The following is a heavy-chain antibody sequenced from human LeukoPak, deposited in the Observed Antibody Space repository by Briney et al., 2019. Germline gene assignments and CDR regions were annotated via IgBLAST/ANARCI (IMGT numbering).Heavy chain of an antibody. CDR1: GYTFTTYD. CDR2: MNPNSGNT. V-gene: IGHV1-8*01. D-gene: IGHD1-1*01. CDR3: ATDVETNSANLLFDY. Sequence: ASVKVSCKASGYTFTTYDINWVRQATGQGLEWMGWMNPNSGNTGYAQKFQGRVTMTRNTSISTAYMELSSLRSEDTAMYYCATDVETNSANLLFDYWGQGTLVTVSS. J-gene: IGHJ4*02.